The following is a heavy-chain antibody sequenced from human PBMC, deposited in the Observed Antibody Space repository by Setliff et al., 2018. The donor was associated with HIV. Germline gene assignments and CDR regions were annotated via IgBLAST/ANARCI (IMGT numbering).Heavy chain of an antibody. V-gene: IGHV4-4*07. CDR1: GDSIGYYY. CDR2: IRTSGST. D-gene: IGHD2-15*01. Sequence: KASETLSLTCTVSGDSIGYYYWSWIRQPAGRGLEWMGRIRTSGSTNYNPSLTSRVTLSVDTSKNQFFLKLTSLSAADTAVYYCARDRIEVVVDGPHDVFDVWGRGTTVTVSS. CDR3: ARDRIEVVVDGPHDVFDV. J-gene: IGHJ3*01.